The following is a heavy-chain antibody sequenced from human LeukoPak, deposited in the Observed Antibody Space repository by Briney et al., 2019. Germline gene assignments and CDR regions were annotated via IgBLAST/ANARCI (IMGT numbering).Heavy chain of an antibody. D-gene: IGHD2-2*01. CDR2: LSGSGGIT. Sequence: GGSLRLSCAASEFPFSTYGMSWVRQAPGKGPEWVSGLSGSGGITYYADSVEGRFTISRDNSKKTLYLQMNSLRAEDTAVYYCAKVSGPDAIPNFYQFGMDVWGQGTTVTVSS. J-gene: IGHJ6*02. CDR1: EFPFSTYG. V-gene: IGHV3-23*01. CDR3: AKVSGPDAIPNFYQFGMDV.